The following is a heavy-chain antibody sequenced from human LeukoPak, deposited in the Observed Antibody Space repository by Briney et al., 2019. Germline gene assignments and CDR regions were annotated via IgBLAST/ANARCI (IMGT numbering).Heavy chain of an antibody. CDR2: IKQDGSEK. Sequence: GGSLRLSCAASGFTFSSYWMSWVRQAPGKGLEGVANIKQDGSEKYYVDSVRGRFTISRDNAKNSLYLQMNSLRAEDTAVYYCARELLWFGELCVYGMDVWGQGTTVTVSS. D-gene: IGHD3-10*01. V-gene: IGHV3-7*01. CDR1: GFTFSSYW. CDR3: ARELLWFGELCVYGMDV. J-gene: IGHJ6*02.